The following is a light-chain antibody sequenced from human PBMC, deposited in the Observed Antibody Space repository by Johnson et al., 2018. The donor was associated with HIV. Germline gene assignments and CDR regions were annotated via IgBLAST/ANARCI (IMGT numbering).Light chain of an antibody. CDR1: SSNIGTYY. CDR2: DNN. Sequence: QSVLTQPPSVSAAPGQKVTISCSGSSSNIGTYYVSWYQHLPGTAPKLLIYDNNKRPSGIPDRFSGSKSGTSATLAITGLQTGDEADYYCGTWDSSLSGVFGTGTKVTVL. CDR3: GTWDSSLSGV. J-gene: IGLJ1*01. V-gene: IGLV1-51*01.